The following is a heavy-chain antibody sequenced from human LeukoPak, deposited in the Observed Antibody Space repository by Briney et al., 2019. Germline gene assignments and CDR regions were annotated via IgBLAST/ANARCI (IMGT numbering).Heavy chain of an antibody. CDR3: ARSRDVWFGELAS. Sequence: GGSLRLSCAASGFSVSNKYMSWVRQAPGKGLEWVSVFYSGGATYYPDSVKGRFTISRDDSSNTVHLQMKSLRVEDTAVYYCARSRDVWFGELASWGQGTLVTVSS. CDR1: GFSVSNKY. J-gene: IGHJ5*02. D-gene: IGHD3-10*01. CDR2: FYSGGAT. V-gene: IGHV3-53*01.